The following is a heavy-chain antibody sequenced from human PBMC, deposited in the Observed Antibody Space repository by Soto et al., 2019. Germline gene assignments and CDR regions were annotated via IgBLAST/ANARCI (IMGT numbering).Heavy chain of an antibody. CDR3: ASDTVRDNPRALDC. CDR1: GFTFSRNS. Sequence: GGSLRLSCEASGFTFSRNSMNWVRQAPGEGLEWLSYISSSSTIYYADSVKGRFTISRDNAKNSLYLQMNSLRAEDTAVYYCASDTVRDNPRALDCWDQGTLVTVSS. V-gene: IGHV3-48*01. D-gene: IGHD3-10*01. J-gene: IGHJ4*02. CDR2: ISSSSTI.